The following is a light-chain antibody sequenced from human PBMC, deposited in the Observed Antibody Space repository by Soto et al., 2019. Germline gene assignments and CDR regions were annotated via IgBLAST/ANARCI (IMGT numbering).Light chain of an antibody. CDR3: QQRSNWPQIT. CDR2: DAS. V-gene: IGKV3-11*01. Sequence: EIVLTQSPATLSLSPGERATLSCRASQSVSKYLAWYQQKPGQAPRLLIHDASNRATGIPARFSGSGSGTDFTLTISSLEPEDFGVYSWQQRSNWPQITFGGGTKVEIK. J-gene: IGKJ4*01. CDR1: QSVSKY.